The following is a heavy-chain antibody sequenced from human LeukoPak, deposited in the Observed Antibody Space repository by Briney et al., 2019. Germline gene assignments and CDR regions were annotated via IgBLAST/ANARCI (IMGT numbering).Heavy chain of an antibody. J-gene: IGHJ4*02. Sequence: SETLSLTCAVYGGSFSGYYWSWIRQPPGKGLEWIGEINHSGSTNYNPSLKGRVTISVDTSKNQFSLKLSSVTAADTAVYYCARGRYSLDYFDYWGQGTLVTVSS. V-gene: IGHV4-34*01. D-gene: IGHD6-13*01. CDR3: ARGRYSLDYFDY. CDR2: INHSGST. CDR1: GGSFSGYY.